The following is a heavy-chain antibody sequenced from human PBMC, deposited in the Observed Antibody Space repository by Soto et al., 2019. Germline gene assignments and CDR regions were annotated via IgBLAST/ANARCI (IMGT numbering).Heavy chain of an antibody. V-gene: IGHV4-34*01. J-gene: IGHJ6*03. CDR3: ARGVEYSSSFYYYMDV. Sequence: QVQLQQWGAGLLKPSETLSLTCAVYGGSFSGYYWSWIRQPPGKGLEWIGEINHSGSTNYNPSLKSRVTISVDTSKNQFSLKLSSVTAADTAVYYCARGVEYSSSFYYYMDVWGKGTTVTVSS. CDR2: INHSGST. D-gene: IGHD6-13*01. CDR1: GGSFSGYY.